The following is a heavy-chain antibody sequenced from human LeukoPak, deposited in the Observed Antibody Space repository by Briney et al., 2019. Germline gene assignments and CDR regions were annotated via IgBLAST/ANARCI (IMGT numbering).Heavy chain of an antibody. Sequence: GGSLRLSCAASGFTFSSYEMNWVRQAPGKGLEWVGRIKSRADGEKAEYAAPVKGRFTISRDDSKNTLYLQMNSLKPEDTAVYYCSTDDSGHDWGHWGQGTLVTVSS. CDR1: GFTFSSYE. D-gene: IGHD5-12*01. CDR3: STDDSGHDWGH. J-gene: IGHJ4*02. CDR2: IKSRADGEKA. V-gene: IGHV3-15*01.